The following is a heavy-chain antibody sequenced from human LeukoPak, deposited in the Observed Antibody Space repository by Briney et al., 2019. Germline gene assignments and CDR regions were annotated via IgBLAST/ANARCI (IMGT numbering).Heavy chain of an antibody. J-gene: IGHJ6*02. CDR1: GCTFSSYD. CDR2: IGTAGDT. CDR3: ARMLYCSSTSCYGATTSYYYGMDV. Sequence: GGSLRLSCAASGCTFSSYDMHWVRHATGKGLEWVSAIGTAGDTYYPGSVKGRFTISRENAKNSLYLQMYSLRAGDTAVYYCARMLYCSSTSCYGATTSYYYGMDVWGQGTTVTVSS. V-gene: IGHV3-13*01. D-gene: IGHD2-2*01.